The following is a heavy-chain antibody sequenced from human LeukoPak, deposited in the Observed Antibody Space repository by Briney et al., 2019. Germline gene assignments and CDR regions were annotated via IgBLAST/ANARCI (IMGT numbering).Heavy chain of an antibody. V-gene: IGHV3-66*01. D-gene: IGHD5-12*01. CDR2: IYSGGST. Sequence: GGSLRLSCAASGCTVSSNYMSWVPQAPGKGLEGVSVIYSGGSTYYADSVKGRFTISSDNSKNTLYLQMNSLRVEDTAVYYCARGVATTTNYYFDSWGQGTLVTVSS. J-gene: IGHJ4*02. CDR3: ARGVATTTNYYFDS. CDR1: GCTVSSNY.